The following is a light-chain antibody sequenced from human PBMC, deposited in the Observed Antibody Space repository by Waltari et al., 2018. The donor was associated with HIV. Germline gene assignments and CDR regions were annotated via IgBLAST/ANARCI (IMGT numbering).Light chain of an antibody. CDR2: RNK. J-gene: IGLJ3*02. V-gene: IGLV1-47*01. CDR1: SSNIGSNY. Sequence: QSVLTQPPSASGTPGQRVTISCSGSSSNIGSNYIYWYQQLPGTAPKLLIYRNKQRPSGVPDRFSGSKSGTSASLAISGLRSEDEADYSCAAWDDSLSGWVFGGGTKLTVL. CDR3: AAWDDSLSGWV.